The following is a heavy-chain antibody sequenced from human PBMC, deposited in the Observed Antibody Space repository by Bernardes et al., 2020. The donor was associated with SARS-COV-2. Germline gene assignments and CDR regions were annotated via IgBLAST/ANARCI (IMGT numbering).Heavy chain of an antibody. CDR1: GYTFTSYA. V-gene: IGHV1-3*01. J-gene: IGHJ6*02. CDR2: INAGNGNT. Sequence: ASVKDSCKASGYTFTSYAMHWVRQAPGQRLEWMGWINAGNGNTKYSQKFQGRVTITRDTSASTAYMELSSLRSEDTAVYYCASSRLTLAAARYYYYYYGMDVWGQGTTVTVSS. CDR3: ASSRLTLAAARYYYYYYGMDV. D-gene: IGHD6-13*01.